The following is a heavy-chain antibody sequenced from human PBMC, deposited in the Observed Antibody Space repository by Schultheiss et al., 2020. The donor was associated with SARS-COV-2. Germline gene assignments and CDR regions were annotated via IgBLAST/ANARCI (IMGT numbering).Heavy chain of an antibody. Sequence: GGSLRLSCAASGFTFSSYAMSWVRQAPGKGLASVANIKGDSSEIFHVDSVRGRFTISRDNAKNSVYLQMTSLRAEDTAVYYCASGWLPYYYYYMDVWGKGTTVTVSS. J-gene: IGHJ6*03. D-gene: IGHD3-22*01. CDR2: IKGDSSEI. CDR3: ASGWLPYYYYYMDV. V-gene: IGHV3-7*01. CDR1: GFTFSSYA.